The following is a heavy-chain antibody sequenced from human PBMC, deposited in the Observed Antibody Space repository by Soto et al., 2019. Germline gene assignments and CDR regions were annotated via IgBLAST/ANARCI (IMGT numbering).Heavy chain of an antibody. D-gene: IGHD3-10*01. CDR3: GIPGATGHLDY. CDR1: GDSFSEMA. J-gene: IGHJ4*02. CDR2: FEGEDGQT. V-gene: IGHV1-24*01. Sequence: QVQLVQSGAAVKEPGASVQVSCTVSGDSFSEMAMHWVRQTPEKGLEWMGSFEGEDGQTMYAQKFQCRVTMTEDTSADTAYMELSSLRSDDTAVYYCGIPGATGHLDYWGQGSRVTVSS.